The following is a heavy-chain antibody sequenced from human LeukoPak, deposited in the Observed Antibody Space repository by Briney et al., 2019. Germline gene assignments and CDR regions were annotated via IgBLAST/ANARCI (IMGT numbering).Heavy chain of an antibody. CDR1: GFTFTSFE. CDR3: ARGGITVFGVIIRDFDS. CDR2: ITRSGSIT. Sequence: PGGSLRLSCSASGFTFTSFEFNWARQAPGEGLEWVAYITRSGSITHHADSVRGRFTISRDNAKNSLYLQMNSLRVEDTAVYYCARGGITVFGVIIRDFDSWGQGTLVTVSS. V-gene: IGHV3-48*03. D-gene: IGHD3-3*01. J-gene: IGHJ4*02.